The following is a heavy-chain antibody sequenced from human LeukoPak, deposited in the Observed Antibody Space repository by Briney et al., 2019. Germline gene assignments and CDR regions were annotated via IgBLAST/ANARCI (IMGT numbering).Heavy chain of an antibody. CDR2: IWYDGSNK. V-gene: IGHV3-33*01. D-gene: IGHD3-10*01. J-gene: IGHJ4*02. Sequence: GGSLRLSCAASGFTFSSYGMHWVRQPPGKGLEWVAVIWYDGSNKYYADSVKGRFTISRDNSKNTLYLQMNSLRAEDTAVYYCARVGDYYGSGSLDYWGQGTLVTVSS. CDR1: GFTFSSYG. CDR3: ARVGDYYGSGSLDY.